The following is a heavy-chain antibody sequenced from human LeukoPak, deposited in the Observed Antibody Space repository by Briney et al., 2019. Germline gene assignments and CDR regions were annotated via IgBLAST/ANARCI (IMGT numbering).Heavy chain of an antibody. V-gene: IGHV4-61*02. CDR3: TRFFSGYNSDAFDI. Sequence: PSETLSLTCTVSGGSISSGSYYWSWIRQPAGKGLEWIGCIYASGSTNYNPSLKSRVTISVDTSKNQFSLKLSSVTAADTAVYYCTRFFSGYNSDAFDIWGQGTMVTVSS. CDR1: GGSISSGSYY. J-gene: IGHJ3*02. D-gene: IGHD5-24*01. CDR2: IYASGST.